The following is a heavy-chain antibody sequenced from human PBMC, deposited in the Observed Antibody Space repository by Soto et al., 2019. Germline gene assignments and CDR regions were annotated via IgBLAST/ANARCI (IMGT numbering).Heavy chain of an antibody. Sequence: QVQLVQSGAEVKKPGASVKVSCKASGYTFTSYAMHWVRQAPGQRLEWMGWINAGNGNTKYSQKFQGRVTITRDTSASTAYMELSSLRSEATAIYYCAKSSSWYMFDYWGQGTLVTVSS. J-gene: IGHJ4*02. CDR2: INAGNGNT. V-gene: IGHV1-3*01. CDR1: GYTFTSYA. CDR3: AKSSSWYMFDY. D-gene: IGHD6-13*01.